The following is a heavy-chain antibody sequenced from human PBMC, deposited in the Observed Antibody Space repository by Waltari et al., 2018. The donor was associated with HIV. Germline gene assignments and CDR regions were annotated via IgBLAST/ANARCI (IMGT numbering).Heavy chain of an antibody. CDR1: GFPFNSVW. J-gene: IGHJ4*02. Sequence: EVQLVESGGDLLKPGGCLRLSCAAPGFPFNSVWMRWVRQAPGKGLEWVGRIKTKGDGGATDYAAAVKGRFTISRDDSKNTVYLQMNSLKIEDTAVYYCTSEEDYGSGSHFDYWGQGTLVTVSS. D-gene: IGHD3-10*01. CDR3: TSEEDYGSGSHFDY. CDR2: IKTKGDGGAT. V-gene: IGHV3-15*01.